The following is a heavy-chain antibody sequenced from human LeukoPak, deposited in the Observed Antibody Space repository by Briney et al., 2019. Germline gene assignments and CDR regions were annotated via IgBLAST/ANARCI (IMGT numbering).Heavy chain of an antibody. D-gene: IGHD1-7*01. CDR1: GYTFTSYG. CDR2: ISAYNGNT. CDR3: AGDRYRTFDG. J-gene: IGHJ4*02. V-gene: IGHV1-18*03. Sequence: ASVKVSCKSSGYTFTSYGISWVRQAPGQGLEWMGWISAYNGNTNNAHKLQGRVTMTTDTPTRTNSMAPRSLRADELAVFYCAGDRYRTFDGWGQGTLVTVSS.